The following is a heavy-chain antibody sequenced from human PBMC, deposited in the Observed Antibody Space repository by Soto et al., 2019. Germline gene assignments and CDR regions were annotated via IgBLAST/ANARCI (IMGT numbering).Heavy chain of an antibody. Sequence: SALVQPYCKDARNTFATYGSGLGRHATGQGLEWMGWSSAYNGNTNYAQKLQGRVTMTTDTSTSTAYMELRSLRSDDTAVYYCARGSSVWLDGMDVWGQGTTVTVSS. D-gene: IGHD6-19*01. CDR1: RNTFATYG. CDR3: ARGSSVWLDGMDV. V-gene: IGHV1-18*04. J-gene: IGHJ6*02. CDR2: SSAYNGNT.